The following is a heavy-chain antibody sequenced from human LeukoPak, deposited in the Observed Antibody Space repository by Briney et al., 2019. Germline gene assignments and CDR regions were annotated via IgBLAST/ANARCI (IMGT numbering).Heavy chain of an antibody. CDR3: ARDEDSSSWTPYYFDY. Sequence: SETLSLTCTVSGYSISSGYYWGWIRQPPGKGLEWIGSIYHSGSTYYNPSLKSRVTISVDTSKNQFSLKLSSVTAADTAVYYCARDEDSSSWTPYYFDYWGQGTLVTVSS. D-gene: IGHD6-13*01. V-gene: IGHV4-38-2*02. CDR1: GYSISSGYY. CDR2: IYHSGST. J-gene: IGHJ4*02.